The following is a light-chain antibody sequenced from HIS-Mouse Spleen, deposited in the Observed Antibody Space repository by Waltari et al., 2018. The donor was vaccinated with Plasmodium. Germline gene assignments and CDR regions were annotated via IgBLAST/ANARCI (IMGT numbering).Light chain of an antibody. J-gene: IGLJ3*02. CDR1: SSDVWSYNL. CDR2: EGS. Sequence: QSALTQPASVSGSPGQSITISCTGTSSDVWSYNLASWYQQHPGKAPKLMIYEGSKRPSGVSNRFSGSKSGNTASLTISGLQAEDEADYYCCSYAGSSTNWVFGGGTKLTVL. V-gene: IGLV2-23*01. CDR3: CSYAGSSTNWV.